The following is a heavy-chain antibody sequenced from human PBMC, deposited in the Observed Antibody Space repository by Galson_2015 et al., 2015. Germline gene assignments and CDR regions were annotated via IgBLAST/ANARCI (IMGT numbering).Heavy chain of an antibody. CDR2: IGCSGGSP. CDR1: GFTFDSYA. CDR3: AKDLSTDDGTYSSLDY. V-gene: IGHV3-23*01. D-gene: IGHD3-22*01. J-gene: IGHJ4*02. Sequence: SLRLSCAPSGFTFDSYAMSWVRQAPGRGLEWVSAIGCSGGSPYYADSVKGRFTISRDNSKNTLYLQMNSMRAEDTAVYDCAKDLSTDDGTYSSLDYWGQGTLVTVSS.